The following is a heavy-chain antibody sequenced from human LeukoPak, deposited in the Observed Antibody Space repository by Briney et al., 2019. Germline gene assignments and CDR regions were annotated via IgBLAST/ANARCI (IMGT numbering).Heavy chain of an antibody. CDR2: IYYSGST. CDR3: ASGLHLQLWFGGHDAFDI. D-gene: IGHD3-10*01. V-gene: IGHV4-39*01. CDR1: GGSISSSSYY. J-gene: IGHJ3*02. Sequence: TSETLSLTCTVSGGSISSSSYYWGWIRQPPGKGLEWIGSIYYSGSTYYNPSLKSRVTISVDTSKNQFSLKLSSVTAADTAVYYCASGLHLQLWFGGHDAFDIWGQGTMVTVSS.